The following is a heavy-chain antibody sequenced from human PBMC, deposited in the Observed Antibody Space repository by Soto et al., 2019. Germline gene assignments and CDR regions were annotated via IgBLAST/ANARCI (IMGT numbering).Heavy chain of an antibody. CDR3: ARAPYNHNDGELDF. CDR1: GYRFTNFW. V-gene: IGHV5-51*01. Sequence: PGESLKISCKASGYRFTNFWIGWVRQKPGKGLEWMGIIYSRDSDTRYSPSFQGQVTISVDTSINTAYLQWSSLKASDTAIYYCARAPYNHNDGELDFWGQGTLVTVSS. J-gene: IGHJ4*02. D-gene: IGHD1-1*01. CDR2: IYSRDSDT.